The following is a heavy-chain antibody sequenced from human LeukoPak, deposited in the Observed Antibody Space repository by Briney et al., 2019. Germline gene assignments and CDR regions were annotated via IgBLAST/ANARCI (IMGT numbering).Heavy chain of an antibody. Sequence: PGGSLRLSCAASGFTFSDNWMNWVRQAPGKGLEWMAKIKQDGSEKYYVDSVKGRFTISRDNAKKSVYLQMNSLRAGDTAVYYCASDGFDIWGQGTLVTVSS. V-gene: IGHV3-7*03. CDR1: GFTFSDNW. D-gene: IGHD3-9*01. CDR3: ASDGFDI. CDR2: IKQDGSEK. J-gene: IGHJ4*02.